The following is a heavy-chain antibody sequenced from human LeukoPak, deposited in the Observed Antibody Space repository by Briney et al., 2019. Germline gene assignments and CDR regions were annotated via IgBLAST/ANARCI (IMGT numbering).Heavy chain of an antibody. D-gene: IGHD1-26*01. CDR1: GFTFRSYA. V-gene: IGHV3-23*01. J-gene: IGHJ4*02. CDR2: IYENGGTT. CDR3: AKGGKWDVTPFDY. Sequence: PGGSLRLSCVGSGFTFRSYAMSWVRQAPEKGLEFVSGIYENGGTTYYADSVKGRFSISRDNSKNTLYLQMDSLRGEDTAVYYCAKGGKWDVTPFDYWGQGTLVTVSS.